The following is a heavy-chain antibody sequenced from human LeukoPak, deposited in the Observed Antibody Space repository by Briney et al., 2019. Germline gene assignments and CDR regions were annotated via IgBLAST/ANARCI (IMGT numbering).Heavy chain of an antibody. CDR3: ARVAYYDMGGFDY. CDR1: VYTFTSYY. J-gene: IGHJ4*02. Sequence: ASVKVSCKASVYTFTSYYMHWVGQAPRQGLEWMGIINPSGGSTSYAQKFQSRGSMTRDTPTSTVYMELSSLRSEYTAVSYCARVAYYDMGGFDYWGQGTLVTVSS. CDR2: INPSGGST. D-gene: IGHD3-9*01. V-gene: IGHV1-46*01.